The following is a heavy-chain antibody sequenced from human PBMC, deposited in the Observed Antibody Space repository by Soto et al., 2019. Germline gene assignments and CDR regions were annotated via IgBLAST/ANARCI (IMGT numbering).Heavy chain of an antibody. CDR2: LYYTGTT. CDR3: ARTFCPTTSCQAHGMDV. V-gene: IGHV4-61*01. Sequence: QVQLQESGPGLVKPSETLSLTCTVSGDPVSSGSYYWTWIRQPPGQGLEWIGYLYYTGTTNYNPSLKRRVTLSLDTSSNQFSLRLSSVTAADTAVYFYARTFCPTTSCQAHGMDVWGQGTSVTVSS. CDR1: GDPVSSGSYY. D-gene: IGHD2-2*01. J-gene: IGHJ6*02.